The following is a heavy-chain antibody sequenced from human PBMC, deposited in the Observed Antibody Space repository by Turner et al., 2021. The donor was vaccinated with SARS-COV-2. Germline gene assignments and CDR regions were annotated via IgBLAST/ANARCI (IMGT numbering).Heavy chain of an antibody. V-gene: IGHV3-74*01. CDR3: ATDCGGDCYQTDY. J-gene: IGHJ4*01. CDR1: GFTFRSYW. CDR2: IKGDGSST. D-gene: IGHD2-21*01. Sequence: VQLVEYGGGLVQPGGPLRLSCVASGFTFRSYWMHWVRQAPGKGLVWVTRIKGDGSSTTYADSVQGRITISRDNAKNTLYLQMNSLRAEDTAVYDSATDCGGDCYQTDYWGQGTLVTVSS.